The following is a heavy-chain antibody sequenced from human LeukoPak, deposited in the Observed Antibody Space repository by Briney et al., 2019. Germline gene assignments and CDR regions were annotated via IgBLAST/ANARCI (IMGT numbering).Heavy chain of an antibody. Sequence: ASVKVSCKASGYTFTGYYMHWVRQAPGQGLEWMGWINPKSGGTNYAQKFQGRFTMTRGKYISTASMELSRLKSDDTAAYYCARAGPELGIGYWVQGALVTVSS. D-gene: IGHD7-27*01. CDR1: GYTFTGYY. CDR3: ARAGPELGIGY. J-gene: IGHJ4*02. CDR2: INPKSGGT. V-gene: IGHV1-2*02.